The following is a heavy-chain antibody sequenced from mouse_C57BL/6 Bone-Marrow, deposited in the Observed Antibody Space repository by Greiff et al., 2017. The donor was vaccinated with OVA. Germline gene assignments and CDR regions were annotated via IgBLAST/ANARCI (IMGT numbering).Heavy chain of an antibody. CDR1: GFNIKDDY. Sequence: QLQQSGAELVRPGASVKLSCSASGFNIKDDYMHWVKQRPEQGLEWIGWIDPENGDTEYASKFQGKATITADTSSNTAYLQLDSLTSEDTAVYYCTSNWAGDFDYWGQGTTLTVSS. J-gene: IGHJ2*01. D-gene: IGHD4-1*01. CDR2: IDPENGDT. CDR3: TSNWAGDFDY. V-gene: IGHV14-4*01.